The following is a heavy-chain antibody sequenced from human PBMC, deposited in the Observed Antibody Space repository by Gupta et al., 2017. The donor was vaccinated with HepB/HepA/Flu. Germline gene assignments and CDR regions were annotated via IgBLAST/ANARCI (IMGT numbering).Heavy chain of an antibody. V-gene: IGHV3-48*03. CDR1: GFTFSRYE. Sequence: EVQLVESGGGLVQPGGSLRLSCAASGFTFSRYEMNWVRQAPGKGLEWVSYISSSGSTIYYADSVKGRFTISRDNAKNSLYLQMNSLRAEDTAVYYCARPLLKDWYFDLWGRGTLVTVSS. CDR2: ISSSGSTI. CDR3: ARPLLKDWYFDL. J-gene: IGHJ2*01.